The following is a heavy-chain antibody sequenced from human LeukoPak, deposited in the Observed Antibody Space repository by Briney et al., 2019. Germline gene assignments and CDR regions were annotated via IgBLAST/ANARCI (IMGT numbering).Heavy chain of an antibody. CDR2: IYPVDSDT. Sequence: GESLKISCKGSGYRVTSYWFGWVRQMPGKGLEWMGIIYPVDSDTRYSPSFQGQVTISADKSISTAYLQWSSLKASDTAMYYCATPRGEWELLPSSWGQGTMVTVSS. CDR3: ATPRGEWELLPSS. CDR1: GYRVTSYW. D-gene: IGHD1-26*01. V-gene: IGHV5-51*01. J-gene: IGHJ3*01.